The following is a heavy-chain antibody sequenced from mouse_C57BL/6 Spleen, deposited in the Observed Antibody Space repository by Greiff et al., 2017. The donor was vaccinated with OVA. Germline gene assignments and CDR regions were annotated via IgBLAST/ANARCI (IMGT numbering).Heavy chain of an antibody. Sequence: VQLQQSGAEPVKPGASVKMSCKASGYTFTTYPIEWMKQNHGKSLEWIGNFHPYNDDTKYNEKFKGKATLTVEKSSSTVYLELSRLTSDDSAVYYCARSAYGSSSWFAYWGQGTLVTVSA. CDR2: FHPYNDDT. D-gene: IGHD1-1*01. CDR1: GYTFTTYP. V-gene: IGHV1-47*01. CDR3: ARSAYGSSSWFAY. J-gene: IGHJ3*01.